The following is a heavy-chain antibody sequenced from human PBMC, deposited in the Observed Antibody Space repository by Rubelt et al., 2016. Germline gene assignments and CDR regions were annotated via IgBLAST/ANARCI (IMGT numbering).Heavy chain of an antibody. CDR3: GRQLDLSRRWDY. J-gene: IGHJ4*02. CDR1: GFTFSTYW. V-gene: IGHV3-23*04. CDR2: IGTAGDT. D-gene: IGHD2-2*03. Sequence: EVQLVESGGGLVQPGGSLRLSCAASGFTFSTYWMTWVRQAPGKGLEWVSSIGTAGDTYYPGSVKGRFTISRDNSKTALYLQMNSLRAEDRTVFYGGRQLDLSRRWDYWGQGTLVTASS.